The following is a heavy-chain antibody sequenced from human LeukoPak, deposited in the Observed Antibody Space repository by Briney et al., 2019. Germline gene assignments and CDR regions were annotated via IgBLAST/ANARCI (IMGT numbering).Heavy chain of an antibody. J-gene: IGHJ6*01. CDR2: TYYRSKWYN. V-gene: IGHV6-1*01. CDR3: ARAPYYYGSGSYYILYGMDV. CDR1: GDSVSSNSAA. Sequence: SQTLSLTCAISGDSVSSNSAAWNWIRQSPSRGLEWLGRTYYRSKWYNDYAVSVKSRITINPDTSKNQFSLQLNSVTPEDTAVYYCARAPYYYGSGSYYILYGMDVWGQGTTVTVSS. D-gene: IGHD3-10*01.